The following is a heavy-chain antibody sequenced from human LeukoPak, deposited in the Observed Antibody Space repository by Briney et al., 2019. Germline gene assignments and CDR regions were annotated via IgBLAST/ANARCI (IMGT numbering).Heavy chain of an antibody. Sequence: GGSLRLSCAASGFTFSDYYMSWIRQAPGKGLEWVSYISSSSSHTNYADSVKGRFTISRDIAKNSLYLQMNSLRAEDTAVYYCARGAAAGVYFDYWGQGTLVTVSS. CDR1: GFTFSDYY. CDR2: ISSSSSHT. J-gene: IGHJ4*02. D-gene: IGHD6-13*01. V-gene: IGHV3-11*06. CDR3: ARGAAAGVYFDY.